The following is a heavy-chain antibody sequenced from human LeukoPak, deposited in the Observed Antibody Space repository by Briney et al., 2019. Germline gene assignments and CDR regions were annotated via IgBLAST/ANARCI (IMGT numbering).Heavy chain of an antibody. CDR2: MNPNSGNT. V-gene: IGHV1-8*01. J-gene: IGHJ6*02. CDR1: GYTFTSYD. Sequence: GASVKVSCKASGYTFTSYDIHWVRQATGQGLEWMGWMNPNSGNTGYAQKFQGRVTMTRNTSISTAYMELSSLRSEDTAVYYCARMFSDCSGGSCLRCGMDVWGQGTTVTVSS. D-gene: IGHD2-15*01. CDR3: ARMFSDCSGGSCLRCGMDV.